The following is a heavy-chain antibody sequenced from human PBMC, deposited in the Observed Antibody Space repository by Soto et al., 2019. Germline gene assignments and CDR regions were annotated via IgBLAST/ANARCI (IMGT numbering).Heavy chain of an antibody. V-gene: IGHV4-39*01. CDR3: ARHDRDYGDQIDY. CDR2: IYYSGST. D-gene: IGHD4-17*01. Sequence: QLQLQESGPGLVKSSETLSLTCTVSGGSISSSSYYWGWIRQPPGKGLEWIGSIYYSGSTYYNSSLKSGVTISIDTSKDQFSLKVSSVPAADTAVYYCARHDRDYGDQIDYWGQGTLVTVSS. CDR1: GGSISSSSYY. J-gene: IGHJ4*02.